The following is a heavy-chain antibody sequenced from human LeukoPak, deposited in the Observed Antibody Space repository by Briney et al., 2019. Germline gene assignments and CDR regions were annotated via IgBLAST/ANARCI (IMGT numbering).Heavy chain of an antibody. CDR1: GGSISSYY. Sequence: PSETLSLTCTVSGGSISSYYWSWIRQPPGKGLERIGYIYYSGSTNYNPSLKSRVTISVDTSKNQFSLKLSSVTAADTAVYYCARALREEPFDYWGQGTLVTVSS. CDR3: ARALREEPFDY. V-gene: IGHV4-59*01. D-gene: IGHD3-16*01. J-gene: IGHJ4*02. CDR2: IYYSGST.